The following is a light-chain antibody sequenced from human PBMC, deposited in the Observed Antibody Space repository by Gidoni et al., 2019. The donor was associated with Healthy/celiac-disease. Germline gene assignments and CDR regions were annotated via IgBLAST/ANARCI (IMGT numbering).Light chain of an antibody. CDR1: QGISSY. J-gene: IGKJ1*01. CDR3: QQLKT. CDR2: AAS. Sequence: DIQLTQSPSFLSASVGDRVTITCRASQGISSYLAWYQQKPGKAPKLLIYAASTLQSGVPSRFSGSGSGTEFTLTISSLQPEDFATYYCQQLKTFGQETKVEIK. V-gene: IGKV1-9*01.